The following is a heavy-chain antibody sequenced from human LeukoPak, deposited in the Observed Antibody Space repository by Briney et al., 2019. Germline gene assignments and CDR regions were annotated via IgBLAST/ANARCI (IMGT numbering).Heavy chain of an antibody. CDR2: IYYSGST. D-gene: IGHD3-3*01. Sequence: SETLSLTCTVSGGSISSYYWSWIRQPPGKGLEWVGYIYYSGSTNYNPSLKSRLTISVDTSKNQFSLRLSSVTAADTAIYYCARGEVNYDFWSGPNTFDLWGPGTMVTVSS. V-gene: IGHV4-59*01. CDR1: GGSISSYY. J-gene: IGHJ3*01. CDR3: ARGEVNYDFWSGPNTFDL.